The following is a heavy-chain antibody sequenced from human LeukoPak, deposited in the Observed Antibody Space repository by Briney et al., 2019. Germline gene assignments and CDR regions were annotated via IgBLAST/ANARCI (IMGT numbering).Heavy chain of an antibody. Sequence: SETLSLTCAVYGGSFSGYYWSWIRQPPGKGLEWIGEINHSGSTNYNPSLKSRVTISVDTSKNQFSLKLSSVTAADTAVYYCARGPREDCSGGSCYSGKIDYWGQGTLDTVSS. CDR1: GGSFSGYY. D-gene: IGHD2-15*01. CDR3: ARGPREDCSGGSCYSGKIDY. V-gene: IGHV4-34*01. J-gene: IGHJ4*02. CDR2: INHSGST.